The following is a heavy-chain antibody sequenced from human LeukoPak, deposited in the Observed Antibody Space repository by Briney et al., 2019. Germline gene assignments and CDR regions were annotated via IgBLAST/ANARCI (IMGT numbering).Heavy chain of an antibody. CDR2: IIPIFGTA. CDR1: GGTFSSYA. CDR3: ARDGGPHYYDSSGYYNY. J-gene: IGHJ4*02. D-gene: IGHD3-22*01. V-gene: IGHV1-69*13. Sequence: EASVKLSCKASGGTFSSYAISWVRQAPGQGLEWMGGIIPIFGTANYAQKLQGRVTITADESTSTAYMELSSLRSEDTAVYYCARDGGPHYYDSSGYYNYWGQGTLVTVSS.